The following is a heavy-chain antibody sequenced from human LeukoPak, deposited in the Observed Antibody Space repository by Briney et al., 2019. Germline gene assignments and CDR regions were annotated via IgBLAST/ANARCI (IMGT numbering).Heavy chain of an antibody. J-gene: IGHJ3*02. Sequence: GESLKISCKGSGYSITSYWNNWVRHMPGKNLEWMGIIYPGDSDTRYSPSFQGQVTISADKSISTAYLQWSSLKTSDTAMYYCARSILYYDFWSGYFPAPDAFDIWGQGTMVTVSS. V-gene: IGHV5-51*01. D-gene: IGHD3-3*01. CDR2: IYPGDSDT. CDR3: ARSILYYDFWSGYFPAPDAFDI. CDR1: GYSITSYW.